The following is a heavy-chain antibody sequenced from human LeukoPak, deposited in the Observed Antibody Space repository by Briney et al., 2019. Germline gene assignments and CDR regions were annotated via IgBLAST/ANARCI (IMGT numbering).Heavy chain of an antibody. J-gene: IGHJ3*02. D-gene: IGHD3-10*01. CDR1: GITFSNYW. CDR3: ATEPGIGYAFDI. CDR2: INPDGSEK. Sequence: PGGPLRLPCAASGITFSNYWMSWVRQAPGKGLEWGANINPDGSEKNYAHSVKGRFTISRDNAKNSLSLQMNSLRAEDMAVYYCATEPGIGYAFDIWGQGRMVTVSS. V-gene: IGHV3-7*01.